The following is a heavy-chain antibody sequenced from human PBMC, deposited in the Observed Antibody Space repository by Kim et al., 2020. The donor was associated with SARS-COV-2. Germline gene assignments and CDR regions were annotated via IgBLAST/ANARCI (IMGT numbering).Heavy chain of an antibody. CDR2: IRSKAYGGTI. V-gene: IGHV3-49*03. CDR3: TRGRVTPDH. CDR1: GFAFGDNA. D-gene: IGHD2-21*02. Sequence: GGSLRLSCTASGFAFGDNAVSWFRQPPGKGLEWVGSIRSKAYGGTIEYAASVKGRFTISRDDSNSIAYLQMNSLKSEDTAVYYCTRGRVTPDHWGQGTLV. J-gene: IGHJ4*02.